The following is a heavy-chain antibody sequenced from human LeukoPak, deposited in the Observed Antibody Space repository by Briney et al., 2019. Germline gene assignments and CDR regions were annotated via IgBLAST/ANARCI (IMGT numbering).Heavy chain of an antibody. CDR1: GGSISSGGYY. V-gene: IGHV4-31*03. CDR2: IYYSGST. J-gene: IGHJ4*02. Sequence: SETLSLTCTVSGGSISSGGYYWSWIRQHPGKGLEWIGYIYYSGSTYYNPSLKSRVTISVDTSKNQFSLKLSSVTAADTAVYYCARAPYSSSWYGYLYHFDYWGQGTLVTVSS. CDR3: ARAPYSSSWYGYLYHFDY. D-gene: IGHD6-13*01.